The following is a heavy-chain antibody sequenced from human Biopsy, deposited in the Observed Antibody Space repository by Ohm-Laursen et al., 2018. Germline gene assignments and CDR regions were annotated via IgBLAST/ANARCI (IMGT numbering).Heavy chain of an antibody. CDR3: ARDYDTSGYYYVS. CDR2: IFYRGST. V-gene: IGHV4-39*01. J-gene: IGHJ5*02. Sequence: GTLSLTCTVSGGSISNNNYYWGWIRQPPGKGLEWIGSIFYRGSTHYKPSLKSRENISVDTSKNQFSLKMISVSAADTAVYYCARDYDTSGYYYVSWGQGTLVTVSS. CDR1: GGSISNNNYY. D-gene: IGHD3-22*01.